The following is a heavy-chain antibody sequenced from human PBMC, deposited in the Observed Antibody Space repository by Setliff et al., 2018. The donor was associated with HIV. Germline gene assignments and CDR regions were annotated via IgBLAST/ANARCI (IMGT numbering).Heavy chain of an antibody. J-gene: IGHJ4*02. V-gene: IGHV3-7*03. CDR3: ARDSGVATIRKSALDY. Sequence: PGGSLRLSCAASGFTFSNYWMTWVRQDPGKGLEWVAQINRDGTEKYYVDSVEARFTISRDNAKNSLYLQMNSLRAEDTALYYCARDSGVATIRKSALDYWGQGTLVTVSS. CDR2: INRDGTEK. CDR1: GFTFSNYW. D-gene: IGHD5-12*01.